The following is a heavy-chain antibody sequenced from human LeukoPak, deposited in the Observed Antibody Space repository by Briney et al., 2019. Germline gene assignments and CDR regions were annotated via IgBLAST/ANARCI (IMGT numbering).Heavy chain of an antibody. V-gene: IGHV1-46*01. D-gene: IGHD2-15*01. CDR1: GYTFTSYY. Sequence: GASVKVSCKASGYTFTSYYMHWVRQAPGQGLEWMGIINPSGGSTSYAQKFQGRVTMTRDMSTSTVYLELSSLRSEDTAVYYCASDNGYCSGGSCGTGGNWGQGTLVTVSS. CDR3: ASDNGYCSGGSCGTGGN. J-gene: IGHJ4*02. CDR2: INPSGGST.